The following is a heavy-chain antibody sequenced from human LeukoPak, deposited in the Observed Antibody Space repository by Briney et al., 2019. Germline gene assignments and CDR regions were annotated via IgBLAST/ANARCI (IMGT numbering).Heavy chain of an antibody. CDR1: GYTFSSYG. CDR2: ISAYNGNT. Sequence: GASVKVSFKASGYTFSSYGISWVRQAPGQGLEWMGWISAYNGNTNYAQKLQGRVTMTTDTSTSTAYMELRSLRSDDTAVYYCARDLEWEQHNAFDIWGQGTMVTVSS. D-gene: IGHD1-26*01. CDR3: ARDLEWEQHNAFDI. V-gene: IGHV1-18*01. J-gene: IGHJ3*02.